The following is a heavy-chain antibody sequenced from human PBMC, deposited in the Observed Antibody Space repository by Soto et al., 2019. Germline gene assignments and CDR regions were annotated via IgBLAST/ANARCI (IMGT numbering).Heavy chain of an antibody. J-gene: IGHJ6*02. CDR1: GFTFSSYA. V-gene: IGHV3-23*01. CDR3: AKDQGYCTNGVCYVSYYYYGMDV. Sequence: GGSLRLSCAASGFTFSSYAMSWVRQAPGKGLEWVSAISGSGGSTYYADPVKGRFTISRDNSKNTLYLQMNSLRAEDTAVYYCAKDQGYCTNGVCYVSYYYYGMDVWGQGTTVTVSS. D-gene: IGHD2-8*01. CDR2: ISGSGGST.